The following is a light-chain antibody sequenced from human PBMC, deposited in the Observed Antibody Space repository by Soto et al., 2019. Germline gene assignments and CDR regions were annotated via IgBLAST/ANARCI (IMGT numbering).Light chain of an antibody. Sequence: QSVLTQSASVSGSPGQSITISCTGTNSDVGGYNYVSWYQQHPGKAPKLIIYDVSNRPSGVSNRFSGSKSGDTASLTISGLQAEDEGDYYCNSYTNTGTGVFGGGTKLTVL. CDR3: NSYTNTGTGV. CDR1: NSDVGGYNY. V-gene: IGLV2-14*01. J-gene: IGLJ3*02. CDR2: DVS.